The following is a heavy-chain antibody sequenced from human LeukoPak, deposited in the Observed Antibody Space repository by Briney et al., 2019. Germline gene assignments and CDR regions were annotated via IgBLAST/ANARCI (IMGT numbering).Heavy chain of an antibody. V-gene: IGHV3-7*01. CDR2: IKEDGSEK. CDR3: ARPRAYDTRDLDY. D-gene: IGHD3-22*01. CDR1: GFTFSIYW. J-gene: IGHJ4*02. Sequence: SGGSLRLSCAASGFTFSIYWMTWVRQAPGKGLEWVATIKEDGSEKYYLDSVKGRFTISRDNAKNSLYLQMNSLRAEDTAVYYCARPRAYDTRDLDYWGQGNLVTVSS.